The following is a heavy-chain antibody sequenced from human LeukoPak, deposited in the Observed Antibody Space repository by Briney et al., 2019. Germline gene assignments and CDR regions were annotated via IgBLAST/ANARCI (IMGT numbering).Heavy chain of an antibody. Sequence: SWGSLTLSCAASGFTFSGYGMHWVRQAPGKGLEWVAVIWYDGSNKYYADSVKGRFTISRDNSKNTLYLQMNSLRAEDTAVYYCARGLTFGGVIVDDAFDIWGPGTTGSVSS. CDR2: IWYDGSNK. V-gene: IGHV3-33*01. J-gene: IGHJ3*02. CDR3: ARGLTFGGVIVDDAFDI. D-gene: IGHD3-16*02. CDR1: GFTFSGYG.